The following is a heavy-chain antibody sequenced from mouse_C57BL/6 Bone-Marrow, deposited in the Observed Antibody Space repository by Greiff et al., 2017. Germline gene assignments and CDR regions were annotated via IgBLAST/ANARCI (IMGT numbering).Heavy chain of an antibody. CDR1: GYTFTSYW. V-gene: IGHV1-50*01. CDR2: IDPSDSYT. Sequence: QVQLQQPGAELVKPGASVKLSCKASGYTFTSYWMQWVKQRPGQGLEWIGEIDPSDSYTNYNQKFKGKATLTVDTSSSTAYMQLSSLTSEDSAVYYCGAVPCDYWGQGTTLTVSS. CDR3: GAVPCDY. J-gene: IGHJ2*01.